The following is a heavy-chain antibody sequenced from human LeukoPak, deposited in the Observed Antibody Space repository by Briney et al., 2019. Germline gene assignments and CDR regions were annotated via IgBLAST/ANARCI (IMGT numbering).Heavy chain of an antibody. CDR2: IYTSGST. V-gene: IGHV4-61*02. J-gene: IGHJ4*02. D-gene: IGHD4-17*01. Sequence: SETLSLTCTVSGGSISSGSYYWSWIRQPAGKGLEWIGRIYTSGSTNYNPSLKSRVTISVDTSKNQFSLKLSSVTAADTAVYYCARVPGYGDLGFDYWGQGTLVTVSS. CDR3: ARVPGYGDLGFDY. CDR1: GGSISSGSYY.